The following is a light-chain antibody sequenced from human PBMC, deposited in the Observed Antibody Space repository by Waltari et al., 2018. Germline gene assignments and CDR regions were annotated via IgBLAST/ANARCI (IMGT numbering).Light chain of an antibody. CDR3: QQSYSTPYT. CDR1: QSISNY. V-gene: IGKV1-39*01. CDR2: AAS. J-gene: IGKJ2*01. Sequence: DTQMTQSPFSLSASVGDRVTITCRASQSISNYLNWYQQKPGKAPKLLMYAASSLQSGVPSRFSGSGSGTAFTLTISSLQPEDFATYYCQQSYSTPYTFGQGTKLEIK.